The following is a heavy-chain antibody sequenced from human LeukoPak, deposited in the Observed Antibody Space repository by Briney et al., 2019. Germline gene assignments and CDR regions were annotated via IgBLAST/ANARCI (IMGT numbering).Heavy chain of an antibody. CDR3: ARQGITGPRGTLVAFDI. D-gene: IGHD1-20*01. CDR1: GFTFTSSA. Sequence: GASVKVSCKASGFTFTSSAVQWVRQARGQRLEWIGWIVVGSGNTNYAQKFQERVTITRDMSTSTAYMELSSLRSEDTAAYYCARQGITGPRGTLVAFDIWGQGAMVTVPS. CDR2: IVVGSGNT. V-gene: IGHV1-58*01. J-gene: IGHJ3*02.